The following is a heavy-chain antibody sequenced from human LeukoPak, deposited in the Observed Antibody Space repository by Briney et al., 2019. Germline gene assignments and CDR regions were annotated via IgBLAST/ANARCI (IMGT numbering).Heavy chain of an antibody. Sequence: SETLSLTCAVNGGSFSGYYWNWIRQPPGKGLEWIGDITHTGSTNDNPSLAGRVTVSVDTSKNQFSLSLASVTAADTALYYRARGSPAADDAFDIWGQGTLVPVSS. J-gene: IGHJ3*02. CDR2: ITHTGST. CDR3: ARGSPAADDAFDI. D-gene: IGHD2-2*01. V-gene: IGHV4-34*01. CDR1: GGSFSGYY.